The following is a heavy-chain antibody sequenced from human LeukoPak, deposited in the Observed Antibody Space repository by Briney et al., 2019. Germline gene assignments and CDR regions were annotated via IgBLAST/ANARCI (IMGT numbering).Heavy chain of an antibody. CDR2: ISSSGSTI. CDR3: ARQTSILTDAGAFDI. J-gene: IGHJ3*02. CDR1: GFTFSDYY. Sequence: PGGSLRLSCAASGFTFSDYYMSWIRQAPGKGLEWVSYISSSGSTIYYADSVKGRFTISRDNAKNSLYLQMNSLRAEDTAVYYCARQTSILTDAGAFDIWGQGTMVTVSS. V-gene: IGHV3-11*01. D-gene: IGHD3-9*01.